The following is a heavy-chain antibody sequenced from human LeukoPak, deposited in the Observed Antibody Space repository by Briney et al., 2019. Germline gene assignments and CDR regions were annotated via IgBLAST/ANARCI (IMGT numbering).Heavy chain of an antibody. CDR3: AKHWIRGGYSYGYGWDDQ. V-gene: IGHV4-38-2*01. CDR1: GYSISSGYY. J-gene: IGHJ4*02. Sequence: PSETLSLTCAVSGYSISSGYYWGWIRQTPGKGLEWIGSIYHSGSTYYNPSLKSRVTISVDTSANQFSLRLTSVTVADAAVYDCAKHWIRGGYSYGYGWDDQWGRGTLVTVSS. CDR2: IYHSGST. D-gene: IGHD5-18*01.